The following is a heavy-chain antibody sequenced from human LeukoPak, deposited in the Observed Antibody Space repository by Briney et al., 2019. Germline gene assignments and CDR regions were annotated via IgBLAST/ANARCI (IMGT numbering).Heavy chain of an antibody. CDR2: IRGSGGST. CDR1: GFTVSSNY. V-gene: IGHV3-23*01. J-gene: IGHJ6*02. CDR3: AKGLSGGAIDPFYYYYGTDV. Sequence: PGGSLRLSCSASGFTVSSNYMSWVRQAPGKGLEWVSGIRGSGGSTFYADSVKGRFTISRDNSKNTLYLQMNSLRGEDTAVYYCAKGLSGGAIDPFYYYYGTDVWGQGTTVTVSS. D-gene: IGHD3-16*02.